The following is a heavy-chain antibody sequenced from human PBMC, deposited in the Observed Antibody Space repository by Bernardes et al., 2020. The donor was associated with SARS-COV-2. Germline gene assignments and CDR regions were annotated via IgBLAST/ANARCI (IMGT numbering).Heavy chain of an antibody. V-gene: IGHV4-39*01. D-gene: IGHD3-3*01. CDR2: IHYSGST. CDR1: GGSISSSSYY. J-gene: IGHJ4*02. Sequence: SETLSLTCTVSGGSISSSSYYWGWIRQPPGKGLEWIGSIHYSGSTYYNPSLKSRVTISVDTSKNQFSLKLSSVTAADTAVYYCARQHLGGVTIFGVVTTDRYFDYWGQGTLATVSS. CDR3: ARQHLGGVTIFGVVTTDRYFDY.